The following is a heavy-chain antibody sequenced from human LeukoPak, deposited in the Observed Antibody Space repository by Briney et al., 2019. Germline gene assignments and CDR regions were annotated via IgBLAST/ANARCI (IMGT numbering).Heavy chain of an antibody. CDR1: GYTFTSYA. J-gene: IGHJ4*02. D-gene: IGHD3-10*01. Sequence: ASVKVSCKASGYTFTSYAMHWVRQAPGQRLEWMGWINAGNGNTKYSQKFQGRVTITRDTSASTAYMELSSLRSEDTAVYYCARIPRLLWFGEPLRDWGQGTLVTVSS. CDR2: INAGNGNT. CDR3: ARIPRLLWFGEPLRD. V-gene: IGHV1-3*01.